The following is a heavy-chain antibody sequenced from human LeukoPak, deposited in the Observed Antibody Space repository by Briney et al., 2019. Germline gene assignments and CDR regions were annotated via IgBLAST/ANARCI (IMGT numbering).Heavy chain of an antibody. V-gene: IGHV3-48*01. CDR2: ISSSSSSI. CDR3: AGTFYYGSGSYVLAGY. CDR1: GFTFSTYS. D-gene: IGHD3-10*01. J-gene: IGHJ4*02. Sequence: PGGSLRLSCTASGFTFSTYSMNWVRQAPGKGLEWASYISSSSSSIYYADSVKGRFTISRDNAKHSLFLKMNSLRAEDTALYYCAGTFYYGSGSYVLAGYWGQGTLVTVSS.